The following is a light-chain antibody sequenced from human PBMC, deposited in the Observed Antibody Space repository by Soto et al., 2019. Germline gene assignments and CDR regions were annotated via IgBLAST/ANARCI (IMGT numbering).Light chain of an antibody. V-gene: IGKV3-11*01. Sequence: EIVLTQSPATLSLSPGERVSLSCRASQSVNTYFAWYQQKPGQAPRLLIYDASSRATGIPARFSGSGSGTDFTLTLSSLEPEDFAIYYCQQRSSWPLTFGHGTRVEI. CDR2: DAS. J-gene: IGKJ1*01. CDR3: QQRSSWPLT. CDR1: QSVNTY.